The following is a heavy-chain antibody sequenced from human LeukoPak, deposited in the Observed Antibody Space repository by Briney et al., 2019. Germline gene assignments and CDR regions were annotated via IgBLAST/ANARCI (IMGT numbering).Heavy chain of an antibody. D-gene: IGHD4-17*01. CDR3: AREETTVIYFDY. J-gene: IGHJ4*02. V-gene: IGHV1-46*01. CDR1: GYTFTSYY. Sequence: ASVKVSCKASGYTFTSYYMHWVRQAPGQGLEWMGIINPSGGSTSYAQKFQGRVTMTRDTSTSTVYMELSSLRSENTAVYYCAREETTVIYFDYWGQGTLVTVSS. CDR2: INPSGGST.